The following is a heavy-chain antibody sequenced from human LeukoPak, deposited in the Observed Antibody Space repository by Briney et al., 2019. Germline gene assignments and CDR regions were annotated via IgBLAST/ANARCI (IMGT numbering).Heavy chain of an antibody. CDR1: GFTFRSSA. V-gene: IGHV3-23*01. CDR3: AKDQSVWGSFHYDSSGSLNRDY. J-gene: IGHJ4*02. D-gene: IGHD3-22*01. Sequence: GGSLRLSCAASGFTFRSSAMSWVRQAPGKGLEWVSAISGSGGSTYYADSVKGRFTISRDNSKNTLYLQMNSLRAEDTAVYYCAKDQSVWGSFHYDSSGSLNRDYWGQGTLVTVSS. CDR2: ISGSGGST.